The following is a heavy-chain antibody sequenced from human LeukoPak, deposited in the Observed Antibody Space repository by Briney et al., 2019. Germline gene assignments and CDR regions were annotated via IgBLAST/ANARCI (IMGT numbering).Heavy chain of an antibody. D-gene: IGHD3-22*01. CDR2: ISYDGSNK. CDR3: ARGLYYYDSSGHDAFDI. J-gene: IGHJ3*02. V-gene: IGHV3-30*01. CDR1: GFTFSSYA. Sequence: PGGSLRLSCAASGFTFSSYAMHWVRQATGKGLEWVAVISYDGSNKYYADSVKGRFTISRDNSKNTLYLQMNSLRAEDTAVYYCARGLYYYDSSGHDAFDIWGQGTMVTVSS.